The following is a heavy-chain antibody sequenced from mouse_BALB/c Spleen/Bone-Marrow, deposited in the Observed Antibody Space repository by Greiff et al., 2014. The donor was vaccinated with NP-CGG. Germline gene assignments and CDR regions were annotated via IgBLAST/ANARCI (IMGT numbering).Heavy chain of an antibody. CDR2: INPYNDAT. CDR3: AREGVDYFDY. V-gene: IGHV1-14*01. Sequence: QLQESGPELVKPGASVKMSCKASGYTLTSYVIHWVKQKPGQGLEWIGYINPYNDATKSNERFKGKATLTSDKSSSTAYMVLSSLTSEDSAVYYCAREGVDYFDYWGQGTTLTVSS. J-gene: IGHJ2*01. CDR1: GYTLTSYV.